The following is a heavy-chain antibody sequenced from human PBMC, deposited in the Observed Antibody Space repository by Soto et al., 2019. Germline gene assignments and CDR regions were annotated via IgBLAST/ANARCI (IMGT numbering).Heavy chain of an antibody. CDR3: AKDISSYSGSYTYYFDY. CDR1: GFTFSNYA. Sequence: QVQLVESGGGVVQPGRSLRLSCAASGFTFSNYAMHWVRQAPGKGLEWVAVISYDGSNKYYADSVKGRFTISRDNPKNXXYLQMNSLRAEDTAVYYCAKDISSYSGSYTYYFDYWGQGTLVTVSS. J-gene: IGHJ4*02. V-gene: IGHV3-30*18. CDR2: ISYDGSNK. D-gene: IGHD1-26*01.